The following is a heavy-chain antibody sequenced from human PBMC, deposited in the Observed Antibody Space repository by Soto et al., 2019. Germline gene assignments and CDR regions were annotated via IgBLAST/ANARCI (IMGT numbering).Heavy chain of an antibody. D-gene: IGHD2-15*01. CDR1: GFTFSSYG. Sequence: QVQLVESGGGVVQPGRSLRLSCAASGFTFSSYGMHWVRQAPGKGLEWVAVIWYDGSNKYCADSVKGRFTISRDNSKNTLYLQMNSLRAEDTAVYYCARDRRDIVVVVAAFDYWGQGTLVTVSS. CDR3: ARDRRDIVVVVAAFDY. CDR2: IWYDGSNK. V-gene: IGHV3-33*01. J-gene: IGHJ4*02.